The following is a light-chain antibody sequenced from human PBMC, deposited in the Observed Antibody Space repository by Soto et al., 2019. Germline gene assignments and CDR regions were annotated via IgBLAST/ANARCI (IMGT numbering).Light chain of an antibody. CDR2: KVS. V-gene: IGKV2-30*01. Sequence: DVVMTQSPLSLPVTPGQPASISCRSSQSLVYSDGNTYVNWFQQRPGQSPRRLIYKVSNRDSGVPDRFSGSGSGTIFTLKISRVEADDVGVYYCMQGTHWPPTFGQGTRVEIK. CDR1: QSLVYSDGNTY. J-gene: IGKJ1*01. CDR3: MQGTHWPPT.